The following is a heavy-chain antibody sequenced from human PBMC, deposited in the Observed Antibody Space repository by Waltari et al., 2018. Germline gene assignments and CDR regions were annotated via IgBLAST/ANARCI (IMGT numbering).Heavy chain of an antibody. CDR1: GDSVSSNSGA. CDR2: AYYRSKWYN. Sequence: QVQLQQSGPGLVKPSQTLSVTCAIFGDSVSSNSGAWNWIRQSPSRGLEWLGRAYYRSKWYNDYAVSVKGRRTINPETSKNQFSLQLNSVTPEDTAVYYCTRDKAVAGTPLGYGMDVWGQGTTVTVSS. CDR3: TRDKAVAGTPLGYGMDV. J-gene: IGHJ6*02. D-gene: IGHD6-19*01. V-gene: IGHV6-1*01.